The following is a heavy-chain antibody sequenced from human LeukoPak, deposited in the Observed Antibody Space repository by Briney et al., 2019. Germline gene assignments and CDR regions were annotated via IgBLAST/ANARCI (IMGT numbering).Heavy chain of an antibody. D-gene: IGHD6-19*01. J-gene: IGHJ4*02. V-gene: IGHV1-8*02. CDR2: MNPNSGNT. CDR3: ARPVTVAGTDY. Sequence: ASVKVSCKASAYTFTSYAMNWVRQATGQGLEWMGWMNPNSGNTGYAQKFQGRVTMTRNTSVSTAYMELSSLRSEDTAVYYCARPVTVAGTDYWGQGTLVTVSS. CDR1: AYTFTSYA.